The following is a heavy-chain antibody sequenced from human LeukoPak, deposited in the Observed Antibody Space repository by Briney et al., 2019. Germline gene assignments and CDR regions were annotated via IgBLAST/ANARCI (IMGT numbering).Heavy chain of an antibody. CDR1: GLTFDDYT. D-gene: IGHD3-10*01. CDR2: ITWDGGST. V-gene: IGHV3-43*01. CDR3: AKGKNTGSYLSHVDY. Sequence: PGGSLRLSCAASGLTFDDYTMHWVRQAPGKGLEWVSLITWDGGSTYYADSVKGRFTISRDNSKNSLYLQMNSLRTEDTALYYCAKGKNTGSYLSHVDYWGQGTLVTVSS. J-gene: IGHJ4*02.